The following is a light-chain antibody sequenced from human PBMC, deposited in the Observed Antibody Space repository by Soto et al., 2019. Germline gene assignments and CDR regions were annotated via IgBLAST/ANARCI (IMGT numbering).Light chain of an antibody. CDR2: EVS. Sequence: SVLTQPASVSGSPGQSIAISCTGTTSDVGGYNYVSWYQQHPGKVPKLLIHEVSNRPSGVSNRFSGSKSGNTASLTISGLQADDEADYYCLSKTSTISYVFGTGTKVTV. J-gene: IGLJ1*01. CDR1: TSDVGGYNY. CDR3: LSKTSTISYV. V-gene: IGLV2-14*01.